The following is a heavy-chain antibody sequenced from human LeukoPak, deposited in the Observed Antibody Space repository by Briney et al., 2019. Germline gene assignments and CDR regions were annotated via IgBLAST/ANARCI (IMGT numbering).Heavy chain of an antibody. J-gene: IGHJ4*02. V-gene: IGHV3-21*01. Sequence: GGSLRLSCAASGFSLTNYTMNWVRQAPGKGLEWVSSITSSSTYICYADSVQGRFTISRDNAKNSLYLQMNSLRAEDTAVYYCARGYDILTGYLKDEPFDYWGQGTLVTVSS. CDR3: ARGYDILTGYLKDEPFDY. CDR1: GFSLTNYT. CDR2: ITSSSTYI. D-gene: IGHD3-9*01.